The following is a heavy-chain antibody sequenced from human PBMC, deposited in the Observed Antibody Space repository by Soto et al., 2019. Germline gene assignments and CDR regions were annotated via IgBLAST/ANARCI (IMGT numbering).Heavy chain of an antibody. J-gene: IGHJ4*02. CDR2: ISYDGSNK. D-gene: IGHD3-22*01. V-gene: IGHV3-30-3*01. Sequence: PGGSLRLSCAASGFTFSSYAMHWVRQAPGKGLERVAVISYDGSNKYYADSVKGRFTISRDNSKNTLYLQMNSLRAEDTAVYYCASYYDSSGQGPNFDYWGQGTLVTVSS. CDR3: ASYYDSSGQGPNFDY. CDR1: GFTFSSYA.